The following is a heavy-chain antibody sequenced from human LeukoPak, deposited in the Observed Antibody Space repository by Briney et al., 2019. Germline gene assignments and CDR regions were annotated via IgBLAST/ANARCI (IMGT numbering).Heavy chain of an antibody. Sequence: SETLSLTCTVSGGSISSYYWSWIRQPPGKGLEWIGYIYYSGSTNYNPSLKSRVTISVDTSKNQFSLKLSSVTAADTAVYYCARVVAVAAQVDYWGQGTLVTVSS. CDR3: ARVVAVAAQVDY. V-gene: IGHV4-59*01. J-gene: IGHJ4*02. CDR1: GGSISSYY. D-gene: IGHD6-19*01. CDR2: IYYSGST.